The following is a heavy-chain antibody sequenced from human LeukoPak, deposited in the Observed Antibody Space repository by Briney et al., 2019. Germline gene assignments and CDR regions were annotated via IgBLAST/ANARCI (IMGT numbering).Heavy chain of an antibody. CDR2: ISDGSTYI. CDR3: AISSSWFIDY. V-gene: IGHV3-21*04. J-gene: IGHJ4*02. D-gene: IGHD6-13*01. Sequence: GGSLRLSCAGSGFTFSSYWMSWIRQAPGKGLEWVSSISDGSTYIYYADSVKGRFTISRDNSKNTLYLQMNSLRAEDTAVYYCAISSSWFIDYWGQGTLVTVSS. CDR1: GFTFSSYW.